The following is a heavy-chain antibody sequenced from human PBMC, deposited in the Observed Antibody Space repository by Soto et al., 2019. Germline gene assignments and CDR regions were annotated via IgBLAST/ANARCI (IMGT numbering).Heavy chain of an antibody. CDR1: GGSISSGGYY. V-gene: IGHV4-31*03. CDR2: IYYSGST. D-gene: IGHD3-10*01. CDR3: ARSPRYGSGSYSDH. J-gene: IGHJ4*02. Sequence: SETLSLTCTVSGGSISSGGYYWSWIRQHPGKGLEWIGYIYYSGSTYYNPSLKSRVTISVDTSKNQFSLKLSSVTAADTAVYYCARSPRYGSGSYSDHWGQGTLVTVSS.